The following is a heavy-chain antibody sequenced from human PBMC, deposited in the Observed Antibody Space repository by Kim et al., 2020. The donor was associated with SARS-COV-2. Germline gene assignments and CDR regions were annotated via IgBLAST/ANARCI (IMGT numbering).Heavy chain of an antibody. J-gene: IGHJ5*02. CDR2: ISGSADST. CDR3: AKVGMDRGVIRWFDP. V-gene: IGHV3-23*01. CDR1: GFTFSSYA. D-gene: IGHD3-10*01. Sequence: GGSLRLSCAASGFTFSSYAMSWVRQAPGKGLEWVSAISGSADSTYYADSVKGRFTISRDNSKNTLYLQMNSLRAEDTAVYYCAKVGMDRGVIRWFDPWDQGTLITVS.